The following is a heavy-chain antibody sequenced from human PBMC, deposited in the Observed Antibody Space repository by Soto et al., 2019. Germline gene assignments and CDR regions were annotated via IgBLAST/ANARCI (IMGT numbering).Heavy chain of an antibody. Sequence: ASVKVSCKASGYTFTSYGVSWVRQAPGQGPEWMGWINPNSGGTNYAQKFQGWVTMTRDTSTSTAYMELRSLRSDDTAVYYCARDIVVVPAAIVSYYYYGMDVWGQGTTVTVSS. CDR2: INPNSGGT. CDR3: ARDIVVVPAAIVSYYYYGMDV. D-gene: IGHD2-2*01. V-gene: IGHV1-18*01. CDR1: GYTFTSYG. J-gene: IGHJ6*02.